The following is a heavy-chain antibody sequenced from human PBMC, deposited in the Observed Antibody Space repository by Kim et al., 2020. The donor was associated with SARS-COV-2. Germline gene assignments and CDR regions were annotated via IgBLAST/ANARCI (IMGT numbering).Heavy chain of an antibody. CDR3: ATRKNSYGYS. CDR2: INHSGST. J-gene: IGHJ4*02. V-gene: IGHV4-34*01. Sequence: SETLSLTCAVYGGSFSGYYWSWIRQPPGKGLEWIGEINHSGSTNYNPSLKSRVTVSVDTSKNQFSLKLSSVTAADTAVYYCATRKNSYGYSWGQGTLVTV. CDR1: GGSFSGYY. D-gene: IGHD5-18*01.